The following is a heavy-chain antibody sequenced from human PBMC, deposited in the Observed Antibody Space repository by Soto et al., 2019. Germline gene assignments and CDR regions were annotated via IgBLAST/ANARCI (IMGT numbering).Heavy chain of an antibody. J-gene: IGHJ6*02. V-gene: IGHV3-30-3*01. CDR3: AIALRTSNTAYDVYHNAMDV. Sequence: QVQLVESGGDVVQPGRSLRLSCAGSGFTFSTYTMYWVRQAPGKGLEWVAVISYEGSNNYHADSVKGRFTISRDNTRNTLYLHMNSLRAEDTAVYYCAIALRTSNTAYDVYHNAMDVWGQGNRVIGSS. CDR1: GFTFSTYT. D-gene: IGHD3-16*01. CDR2: ISYEGSNN.